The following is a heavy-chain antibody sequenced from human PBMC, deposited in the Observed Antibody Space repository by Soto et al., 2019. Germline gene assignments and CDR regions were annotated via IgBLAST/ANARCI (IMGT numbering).Heavy chain of an antibody. CDR3: ARRVQVWLPDYYGMDV. V-gene: IGHV1-18*01. CDR2: ISTLNGNT. CDR1: GYDYVTYA. J-gene: IGHJ6*02. Sequence: VQCGAEVKKPGASVNVSCKASGYDYVTYAITWVRQRPGQGLEWMGWISTLNGNTNYAQNFQGRVTMTTDTSTRIVHLELRSLRSDDKSVYYCARRVQVWLPDYYGMDVWGQGTTVTVSS. D-gene: IGHD5-18*01.